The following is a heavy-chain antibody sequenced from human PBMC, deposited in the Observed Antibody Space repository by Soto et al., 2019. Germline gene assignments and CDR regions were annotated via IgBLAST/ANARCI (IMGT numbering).Heavy chain of an antibody. CDR1: GFTFSSYG. CDR2: IWYDGSTK. Sequence: QVQLVESGGGVVQPGRSLRLSCAASGFTFSSYGMHWVRQAPGKGLEWVAVIWYDGSTKYYADSVKGRFTISRDNSKNTLYLQMNSMRAEDTAVYYCARGVYDFWSGLHSQAKYYYYYYYRDVWGKGTTVTVSS. V-gene: IGHV3-33*01. D-gene: IGHD3-3*01. CDR3: ARGVYDFWSGLHSQAKYYYYYYYRDV. J-gene: IGHJ6*03.